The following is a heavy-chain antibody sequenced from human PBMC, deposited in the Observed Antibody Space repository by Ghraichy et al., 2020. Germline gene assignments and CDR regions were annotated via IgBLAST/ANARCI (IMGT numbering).Heavy chain of an antibody. CDR1: GYTFTSYD. CDR2: MNPNSGNT. D-gene: IGHD3-3*01. Sequence: ASVKVSCKASGYTFTSYDINWVRQATGQGLEWMGWMNPNSGNTGYAQKFQGRVTITRNTSISTAYMELSSLRSEDTAVYYCARGSPSTPPLYDYSYYYYMDVWGKGTTVTVSS. V-gene: IGHV1-8*03. CDR3: ARGSPSTPPLYDYSYYYYMDV. J-gene: IGHJ6*03.